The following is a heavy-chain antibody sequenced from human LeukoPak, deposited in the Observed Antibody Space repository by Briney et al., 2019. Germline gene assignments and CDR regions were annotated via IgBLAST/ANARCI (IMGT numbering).Heavy chain of an antibody. D-gene: IGHD2-15*01. CDR1: GFIFSNYW. Sequence: GGSLRLSCAASGFIFSNYWMSWVRQAPGKGLEWVANIKEDGSEKYYVDSVKGRFTISRDNARNSLYLQMNSLRAEDTAVYYCASATLRCSGGSCYEMDVWGKGTTVTVSS. CDR2: IKEDGSEK. J-gene: IGHJ6*04. V-gene: IGHV3-7*01. CDR3: ASATLRCSGGSCYEMDV.